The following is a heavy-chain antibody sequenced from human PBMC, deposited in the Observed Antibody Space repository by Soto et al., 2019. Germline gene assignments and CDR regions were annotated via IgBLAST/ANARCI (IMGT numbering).Heavy chain of an antibody. Sequence: QVQLVESGGGVVQPGRSLRLSCAASGFTFSSYAMHWVRQAPGKGLEWVAVISYDGSNKYYADSVKGRFTISRDISKNTLYLQMNILRAEDTAVYYCARDPYYYDSSGYSHWGQGTLVTVSS. D-gene: IGHD3-22*01. J-gene: IGHJ4*02. CDR3: ARDPYYYDSSGYSH. CDR1: GFTFSSYA. V-gene: IGHV3-30-3*01. CDR2: ISYDGSNK.